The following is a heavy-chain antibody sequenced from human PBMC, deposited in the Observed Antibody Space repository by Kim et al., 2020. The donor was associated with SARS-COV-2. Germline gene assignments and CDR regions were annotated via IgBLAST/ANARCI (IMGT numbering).Heavy chain of an antibody. V-gene: IGHV4-39*01. CDR1: GGSISSSSYY. CDR3: ARGEGDLYDILTGDFDY. Sequence: SETLSLTCTVSGGSISSSSYYWGWIRQPPGKGLEWIGSIYYSGSTYYNPSLKSRVTISVDTSKNQFSLKLSSVTAADTAVYYCARGEGDLYDILTGDFDYWGQGTLVTVSS. D-gene: IGHD3-9*01. CDR2: IYYSGST. J-gene: IGHJ4*02.